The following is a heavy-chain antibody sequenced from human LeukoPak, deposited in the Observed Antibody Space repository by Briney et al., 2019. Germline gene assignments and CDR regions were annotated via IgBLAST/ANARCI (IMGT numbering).Heavy chain of an antibody. D-gene: IGHD4-23*01. J-gene: IGHJ1*01. CDR1: GFTFRSYG. V-gene: IGHV3-30*03. Sequence: PGTSLRLSCAASGFTFRSYGMFWVRQAPGKGLECVAAISPDGNSGFYADSVRGRFTISRDNSKSTLYLQMDSLRPEDTTVYYCATRYPHNSQYFQHWGQGTLVTVSS. CDR2: ISPDGNSG. CDR3: ATRYPHNSQYFQH.